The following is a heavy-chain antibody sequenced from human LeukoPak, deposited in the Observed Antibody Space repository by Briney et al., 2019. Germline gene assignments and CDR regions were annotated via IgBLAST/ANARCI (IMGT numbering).Heavy chain of an antibody. CDR1: GGSISSGGYS. Sequence: SETLSLTCAVSGGSISSGGYSWSWIRQPPGKGLEWIGYIYRSGSTYYNPSLKSRVTISVDRSKNQFSLKLSSVTAADTAVYYCASSYGDYDWYFDLWGRGTLVTVSS. CDR3: ASSYGDYDWYFDL. V-gene: IGHV4-30-2*01. J-gene: IGHJ2*01. CDR2: IYRSGST. D-gene: IGHD4-17*01.